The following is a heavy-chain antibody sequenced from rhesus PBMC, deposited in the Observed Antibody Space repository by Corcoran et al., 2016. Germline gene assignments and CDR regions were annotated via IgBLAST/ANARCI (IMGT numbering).Heavy chain of an antibody. CDR1: GGPIRSGSSS. CDR2: IYSKSEST. V-gene: IGHV4S12*01. J-gene: IGHJ4*01. D-gene: IGHD4-23*01. CDR3: ARRGRRGIYSNYGTYFDY. Sequence: QVQLQASGPGVVKPSETLSLTCAFPGGPIRSGSSSGTGIRQPPRTGSAWTGGIYSKSESTNYNPYRKNPVTIAKDTSKKQFSLKLSFVTAKDTAVYYCARRGRRGIYSNYGTYFDYWGQGVLVTVSS.